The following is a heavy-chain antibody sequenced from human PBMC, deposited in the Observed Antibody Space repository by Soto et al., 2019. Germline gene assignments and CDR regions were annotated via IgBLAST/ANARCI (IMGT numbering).Heavy chain of an antibody. Sequence: ASVKVSCKASGYTFTSYDINWVRQATGQGLEWMGWMNPNSGNTGYAQKFQGRVTTTRNTSISTAYMELSSLRSEDTAVYYCAREGDGAAAENYYYYYMDVWGKGTTVTVSS. V-gene: IGHV1-8*01. D-gene: IGHD6-13*01. J-gene: IGHJ6*03. CDR2: MNPNSGNT. CDR3: AREGDGAAAENYYYYYMDV. CDR1: GYTFTSYD.